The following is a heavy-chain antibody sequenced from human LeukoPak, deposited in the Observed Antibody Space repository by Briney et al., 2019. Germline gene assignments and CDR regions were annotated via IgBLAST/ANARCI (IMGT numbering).Heavy chain of an antibody. Sequence: PGGSLRLSCEASGFTFSNYAMSWVRQAPGKGLEWVSTIRAGGTRTDYADSVKGRFTISRDNSKNTLYLQMNSLRAEDTAVYYCAKDPLFCSNGVCPIYYFDYWGQGTLVTVSS. CDR1: GFTFSNYA. V-gene: IGHV3-23*01. CDR3: AKDPLFCSNGVCPIYYFDY. CDR2: IRAGGTRT. J-gene: IGHJ4*02. D-gene: IGHD2-8*01.